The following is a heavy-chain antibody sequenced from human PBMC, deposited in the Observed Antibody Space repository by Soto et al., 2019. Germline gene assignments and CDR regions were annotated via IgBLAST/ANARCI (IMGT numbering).Heavy chain of an antibody. CDR2: IIPIFGTA. Sequence: QVQLVQSGAEVKKPGSSVKVSCKASGGTFSSYAISWVRQTPGQGLEWMGGIIPIFGTANYAQQFQGRVTITADNSTSTAHMELSSPRSEDTAVYYCARGGSGNLAWCYWGQGTLVTFAS. D-gene: IGHD1-26*01. CDR1: GGTFSSYA. J-gene: IGHJ4*02. V-gene: IGHV1-69*06. CDR3: ARGGSGNLAWCY.